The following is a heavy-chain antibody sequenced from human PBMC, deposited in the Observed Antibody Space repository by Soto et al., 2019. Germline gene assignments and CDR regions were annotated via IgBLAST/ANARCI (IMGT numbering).Heavy chain of an antibody. D-gene: IGHD7-27*01. V-gene: IGHV3-30-3*01. CDR3: ARDPKTSGGQHWAFNYFDS. CDR2: ISYDGTNK. Sequence: VGSLSLSCASSGVRCSMSPMHLVRPAQGKGPEWVALISYDGTNKFYADSVKGRFTISRDNSKSTLYLQVDSLRPEDAAVYYCARDPKTSGGQHWAFNYFDSWGQGTMGTFAS. CDR1: GVRCSMSP. J-gene: IGHJ4*02.